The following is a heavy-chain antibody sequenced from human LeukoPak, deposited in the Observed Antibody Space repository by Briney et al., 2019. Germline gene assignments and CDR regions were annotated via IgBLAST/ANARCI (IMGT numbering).Heavy chain of an antibody. CDR1: GDSFSSVTDY. Sequence: PSETLSLTCSVSGDSFSSVTDYWAWIRQPPGKGLEWIARDDYSGGTYYNPSLESRVAISADMSKNQFSLKLTSVTGADTAVYYCAGERGEEYSSGWYKSNYFDNWGQGIRVTVSS. D-gene: IGHD6-19*01. V-gene: IGHV4-39*07. CDR3: AGERGEEYSSGWYKSNYFDN. J-gene: IGHJ4*02. CDR2: DDYSGGT.